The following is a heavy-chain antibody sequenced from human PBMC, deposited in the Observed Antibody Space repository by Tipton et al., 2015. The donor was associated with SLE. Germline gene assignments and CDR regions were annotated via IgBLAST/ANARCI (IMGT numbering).Heavy chain of an antibody. J-gene: IGHJ5*02. Sequence: LRLSCTVSGGSVSSSSKYWAWIRQPPGKGLEWIGSIYYTGTTTYYNSFLKSRVTMSVDTSKNQFSLRPTSVIAADTAVYYCARLHGYSYGLNWFDPWGQGTLISVSS. D-gene: IGHD5-18*01. CDR1: GGSVSSSSKY. V-gene: IGHV4-39*07. CDR3: ARLHGYSYGLNWFDP. CDR2: IYYTGTTT.